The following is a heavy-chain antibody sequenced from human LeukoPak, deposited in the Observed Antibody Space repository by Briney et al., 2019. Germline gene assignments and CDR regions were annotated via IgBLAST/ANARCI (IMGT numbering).Heavy chain of an antibody. J-gene: IGHJ4*02. CDR1: GFTFSSGA. Sequence: GGSLRLSCAASGFTFSSGAMNWVRQAPGKGLEWVSTISVSDGTTYYADSVKGRFTISRDNSKNSVYLQMHSLRVEDTAIYYCVTHEVTVVTRSTFDYWGQGTLVTVSS. CDR3: VTHEVTVVTRSTFDY. D-gene: IGHD4-23*01. V-gene: IGHV3-23*01. CDR2: ISVSDGTT.